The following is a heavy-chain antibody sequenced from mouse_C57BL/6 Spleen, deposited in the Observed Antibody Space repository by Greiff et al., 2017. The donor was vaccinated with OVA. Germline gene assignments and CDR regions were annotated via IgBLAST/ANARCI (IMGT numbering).Heavy chain of an antibody. D-gene: IGHD2-4*01. CDR2: IDPNSGGT. CDR3: ARANDYDVFDY. CDR1: GYTFTSYW. J-gene: IGHJ2*01. V-gene: IGHV1-72*01. Sequence: QVQLKQPGAELVKPGASVKLSCKASGYTFTSYWMHWVKQRPGRGLEWIGRIDPNSGGTKYNEKFKSKATLTVDKPSSTAYMQLSSLTSEDSAVYYCARANDYDVFDYWGQGTTLTVSS.